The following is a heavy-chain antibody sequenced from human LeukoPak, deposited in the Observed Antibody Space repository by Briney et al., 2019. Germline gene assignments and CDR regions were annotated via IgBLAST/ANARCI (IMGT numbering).Heavy chain of an antibody. J-gene: IGHJ4*02. Sequence: GGSLRHSCAASGFTFSNSWMYWVRQTPDKGLVWVSRIKYDGSSTVNADSVKGRFTISRDNAKNTLDLQMNSLRAEDTAVYYCARGGPYSSSSLDYWGQGTLVTVSS. CDR3: ARGGPYSSSSLDY. CDR1: GFTFSNSW. D-gene: IGHD6-6*01. CDR2: IKYDGSST. V-gene: IGHV3-74*01.